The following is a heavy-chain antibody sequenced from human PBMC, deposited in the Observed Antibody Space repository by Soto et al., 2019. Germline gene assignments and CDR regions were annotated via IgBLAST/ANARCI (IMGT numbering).Heavy chain of an antibody. CDR1: GVSINSADFY. V-gene: IGHV4-30-4*01. CDR3: AREVLDTPGDYYLDF. CDR2: IYHTGSS. Sequence: PSETLSLTCTVSGVSINSADFYLSWIRQAPGKGLEWIGYIYHTGSSQHHPSLRGRVDISMDTSKNQFSLELRSVTAADTEMYYCAREVLDTPGDYYLDFWGQGGMVTVSS. J-gene: IGHJ4*02. D-gene: IGHD3-16*01.